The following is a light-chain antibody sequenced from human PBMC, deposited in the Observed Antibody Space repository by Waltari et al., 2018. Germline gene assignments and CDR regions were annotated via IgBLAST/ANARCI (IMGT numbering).Light chain of an antibody. V-gene: IGKV3-20*01. CDR2: GAS. CDR1: QSVSSTF. J-gene: IGKJ3*01. Sequence: EIVLTQSPGTLSLSQGERATLSCRASQSVSSTFLAWYQQKPGQAPRLLIDGASNRATGIPGRFSGSGSGTDFTRTINRLEPEDFAVYYCQQYGSSPPIFTFGPGTKVNI. CDR3: QQYGSSPPIFT.